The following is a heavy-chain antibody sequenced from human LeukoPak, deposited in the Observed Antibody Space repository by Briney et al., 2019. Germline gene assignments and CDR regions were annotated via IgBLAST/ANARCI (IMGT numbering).Heavy chain of an antibody. CDR3: AGRVGATIWPGMEF. CDR2: SHYGGKT. J-gene: IGHJ4*02. D-gene: IGHD1-26*01. V-gene: IGHV4-39*01. Sequence: SETLSLTCNVSGASMSTSSHYWGWIRQGPGRGLEWIVSSHYGGKTYDNPSRNSRVTISVNTTKKQFSRKLTSVTAADTAVYYCAGRVGATIWPGMEFWGQGTLLTVSS. CDR1: GASMSTSSHY.